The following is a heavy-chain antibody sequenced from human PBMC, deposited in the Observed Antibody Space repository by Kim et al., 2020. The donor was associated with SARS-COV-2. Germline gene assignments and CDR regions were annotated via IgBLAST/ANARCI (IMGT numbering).Heavy chain of an antibody. Sequence: GGSLRLSCAASGFTFRNYGMHWVRQAPGKGLEWLAVIWFDGSEKYYADSVKGRFTISRDNSKNTLLLQISSLRAEDTAVYYCARDTARDCGGDCPLDFWG. V-gene: IGHV3-33*01. J-gene: IGHJ6*01. CDR1: GFTFRNYG. CDR3: ARDTARDCGGDCPLDF. D-gene: IGHD2-21*02. CDR2: IWFDGSEK.